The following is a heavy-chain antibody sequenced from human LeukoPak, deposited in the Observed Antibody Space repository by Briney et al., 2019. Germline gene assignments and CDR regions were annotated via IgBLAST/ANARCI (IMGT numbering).Heavy chain of an antibody. J-gene: IGHJ5*02. CDR3: ATGGDSSSYGYH. CDR2: INGDGSST. Sequence: PGGSLRLSCAASGFTFSSYWMHWVRQAPGKGLVWVSRINGDGSSTSYADSVEGRFTISRDNAKNTLYLQMNSLRAEDTAVYYCATGGDSSSYGYHWGQGTLVTVSS. D-gene: IGHD3-22*01. V-gene: IGHV3-74*01. CDR1: GFTFSSYW.